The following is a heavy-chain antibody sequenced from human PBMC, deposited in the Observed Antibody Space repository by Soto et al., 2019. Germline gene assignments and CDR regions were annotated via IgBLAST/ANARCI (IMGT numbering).Heavy chain of an antibody. Sequence: PSETLSLTCAVYGGSFSGYYWSWIRQPPGKGLEWIGEINHSGSTNYNPSLKSRVTISVDTSKNQFSLKLSSVTAADTAVYYCARTTIVVVVAATQGRLKDYYYYMDVWGKGTTVTVSS. CDR3: ARTTIVVVVAATQGRLKDYYYYMDV. D-gene: IGHD2-15*01. J-gene: IGHJ6*03. CDR1: GGSFSGYY. V-gene: IGHV4-34*01. CDR2: INHSGST.